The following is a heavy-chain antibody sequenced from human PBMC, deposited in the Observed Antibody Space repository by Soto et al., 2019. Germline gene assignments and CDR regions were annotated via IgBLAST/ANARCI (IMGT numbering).Heavy chain of an antibody. D-gene: IGHD3-3*01. Sequence: QVQLVQSGAEVKKPGASVKVSCKASGYTFTSYAMHWVRKAPGQRLEWMGWINAGNGNTKYSQKFQGRVTITRDTSASTAYMELSSLRSEDTAVYYCARTEGLRFLEWFLDYWGQGTLVTVSS. CDR1: GYTFTSYA. CDR2: INAGNGNT. V-gene: IGHV1-3*01. J-gene: IGHJ4*02. CDR3: ARTEGLRFLEWFLDY.